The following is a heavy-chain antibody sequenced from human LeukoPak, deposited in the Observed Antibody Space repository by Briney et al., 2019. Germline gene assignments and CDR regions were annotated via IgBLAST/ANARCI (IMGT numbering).Heavy chain of an antibody. CDR1: SGSITNYY. CDR3: ARMNFDNSAYYYGALL. J-gene: IGHJ4*02. D-gene: IGHD3-22*01. CDR2: IYYSGST. Sequence: SETLSLTCTVSSGSITNYYWNWIRQPPGKGLEWIGYIYYSGSTNYNASLKSRVTISVDTSKNQFSLKLSSVTAADTAMYYCARMNFDNSAYYYGALLWGQGTLVTVSS. V-gene: IGHV4-59*01.